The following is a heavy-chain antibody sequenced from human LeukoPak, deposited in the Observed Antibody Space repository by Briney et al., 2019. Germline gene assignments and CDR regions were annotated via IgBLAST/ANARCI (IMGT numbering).Heavy chain of an antibody. CDR1: GYTFTGYY. V-gene: IGHV1-2*02. J-gene: IGHJ4*02. CDR2: INPNSGGT. D-gene: IGHD3-10*01. CDR3: AREMLRASRGFDY. Sequence: ASVKVSCKASGYTFTGYYMHWVRQAPGQGLEWMGWINPNSGGTNYAQKFQGRVTMTRDTSISTAYMELSRLRSDDTAVYYCAREMLRASRGFDYWGQGTLVTVSS.